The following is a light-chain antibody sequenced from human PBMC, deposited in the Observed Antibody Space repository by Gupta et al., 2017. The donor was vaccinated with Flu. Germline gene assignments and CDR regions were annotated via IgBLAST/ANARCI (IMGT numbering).Light chain of an antibody. CDR2: ENG. CDR3: AAWETSLSVWV. Sequence: SNYVSWYQQFPGAAPSLLMYENGTRPAGIPDLFSAYKSGTSATLSITGLRTGDEADYYGAAWETSLSVWVFGRGTKLTVL. J-gene: IGLJ3*02. CDR1: SNY. V-gene: IGLV1-51*02.